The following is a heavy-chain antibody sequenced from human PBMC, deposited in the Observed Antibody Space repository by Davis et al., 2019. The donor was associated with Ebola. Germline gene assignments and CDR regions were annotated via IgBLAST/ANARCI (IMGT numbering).Heavy chain of an antibody. D-gene: IGHD5-12*01. J-gene: IGHJ6*04. CDR3: ARGWLRSGLDV. CDR2: TYYSSKWYN. V-gene: IGHV6-1*01. CDR1: GDSVSTAG. Sequence: HSQTLSLTCAISGDSVSTAGWNWIRQSPSRGLEWLGRTYYSSKWYNNYAVFVKSRITINPDTSKNQFSLQLNSVTPEDTAVYYCARGWLRSGLDVWGKGAAVTVSS.